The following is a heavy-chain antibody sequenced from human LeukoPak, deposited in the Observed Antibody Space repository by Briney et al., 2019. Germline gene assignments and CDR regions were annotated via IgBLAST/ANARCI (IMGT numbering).Heavy chain of an antibody. Sequence: ASVTVSCKASGYTFTSYGISWVRQAPGEGLEWMGWISAYNGNTNYAQKLQGRVTMTTDTSTSTAYMELRSLRSDDTAVYYCARNVSKVVGSSGGYFDYWGQGTLVTVSS. D-gene: IGHD6-6*01. J-gene: IGHJ4*02. V-gene: IGHV1-18*01. CDR3: ARNVSKVVGSSGGYFDY. CDR1: GYTFTSYG. CDR2: ISAYNGNT.